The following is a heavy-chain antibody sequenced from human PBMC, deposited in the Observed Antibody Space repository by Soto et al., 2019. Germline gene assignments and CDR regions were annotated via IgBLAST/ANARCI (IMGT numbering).Heavy chain of an antibody. CDR3: AKYRRTDAGGYRLDF. D-gene: IGHD5-12*01. V-gene: IGHV4-59*01. CDR2: VYYSGST. Sequence: QVQLQESGPGLVRPSETLSLTCTLSGGSISGYYWSWIRQPPGKGLEWIGYVYYSGSTKYNPSLESRVTISVDMSNNQFSLMLTSVTAADTAVYYCAKYRRTDAGGYRLDFWGQGTLVTVSS. J-gene: IGHJ4*02. CDR1: GGSISGYY.